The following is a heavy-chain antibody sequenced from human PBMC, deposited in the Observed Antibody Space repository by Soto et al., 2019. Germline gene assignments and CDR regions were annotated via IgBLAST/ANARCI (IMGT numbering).Heavy chain of an antibody. V-gene: IGHV3-30-3*01. Sequence: GGSLRLSCAASGFTFSSYAMHWVRQAPGKGLEWVAVISYDGSNKYYADSVKGRFTISRDNSKNTLYLQMNSLRAEDTAVYYCARDYDILNGYYMFVGGFDPWGQGTLVTVSS. CDR1: GFTFSSYA. J-gene: IGHJ5*02. CDR3: ARDYDILNGYYMFVGGFDP. D-gene: IGHD3-9*01. CDR2: ISYDGSNK.